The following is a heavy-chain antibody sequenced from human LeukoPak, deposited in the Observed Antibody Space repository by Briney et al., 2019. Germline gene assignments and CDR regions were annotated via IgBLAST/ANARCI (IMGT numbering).Heavy chain of an antibody. V-gene: IGHV3-30*02. D-gene: IGHD1-14*01. J-gene: IGHJ4*02. CDR1: RFIFSDSS. Sequence: QTGGSLRLSCAASRFIFSDSSMNWVRQAPGKGLDWVAFIRYDGTSEYYADSVKGRFTISRDNSKNTLFLQMNSLRPEDTAVYYCVKDNPLDYWGQGTLVIVSS. CDR3: VKDNPLDY. CDR2: IRYDGTSE.